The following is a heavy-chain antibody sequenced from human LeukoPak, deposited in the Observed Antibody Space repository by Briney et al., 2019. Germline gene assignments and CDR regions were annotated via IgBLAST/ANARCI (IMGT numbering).Heavy chain of an antibody. CDR3: ARDNGERWLQSGFDY. D-gene: IGHD5-24*01. J-gene: IGHJ4*02. CDR1: GGTFSSYA. Sequence: VASVKVSCKASGGTFSSYAISLVRQAPGQGLEWMGRIIPIFGTANYAQKFQGRVTITTDESTSTAYMELSSLRSEDTAVYYCARDNGERWLQSGFDYWGQGTLVTVSS. V-gene: IGHV1-69*05. CDR2: IIPIFGTA.